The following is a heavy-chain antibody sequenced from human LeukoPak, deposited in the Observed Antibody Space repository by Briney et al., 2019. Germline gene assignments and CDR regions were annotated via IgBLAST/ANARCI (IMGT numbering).Heavy chain of an antibody. CDR2: INPNSGGT. V-gene: IGHV1-2*02. Sequence: ASVKVSCKASGYTFTGYYMHWVRQAPGQGLEWMGWINPNSGGTNYAQKFQGRVTMTRDTSISTAYMELRSLRSDDTAVYYCARDRGPYYYGSGSDFDYWGQGTLVTVSS. J-gene: IGHJ4*02. CDR1: GYTFTGYY. CDR3: ARDRGPYYYGSGSDFDY. D-gene: IGHD3-10*01.